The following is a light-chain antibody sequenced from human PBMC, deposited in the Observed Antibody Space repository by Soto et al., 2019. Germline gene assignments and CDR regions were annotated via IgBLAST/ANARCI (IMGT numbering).Light chain of an antibody. CDR2: EVN. V-gene: IGLV2-8*01. CDR1: SSDVGRYNY. J-gene: IGLJ1*01. CDR3: CSYAGTNNFV. Sequence: QSVLTQPPSASGSPGQSVTISCTGTSSDVGRYNYVSWYQQHPGKAPKLIVYEVNKRPSGVPDRFSASKSGDTASLTVSGLHAEDEADYYCCSYAGTNNFVFRTGTKLTVL.